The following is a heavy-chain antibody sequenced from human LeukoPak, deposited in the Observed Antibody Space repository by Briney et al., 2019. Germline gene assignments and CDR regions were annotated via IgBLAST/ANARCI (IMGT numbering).Heavy chain of an antibody. CDR3: ARARRQQLVRTFDY. CDR2: ISYDGSNK. CDR1: GFTFSSYG. V-gene: IGHV3-30*03. Sequence: GGSLRLSCAASGFTFSSYGMHWVRQAPGKGLEWAAVISYDGSNKYYADSVKGRFTISRDNSKNTLYLQMNSLRAEDTAVYYCARARRQQLVRTFDYWGQGTLVTVSS. J-gene: IGHJ4*02. D-gene: IGHD6-13*01.